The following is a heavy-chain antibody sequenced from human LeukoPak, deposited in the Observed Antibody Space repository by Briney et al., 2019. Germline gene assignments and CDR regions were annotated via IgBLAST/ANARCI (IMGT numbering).Heavy chain of an antibody. D-gene: IGHD3-16*01. CDR3: ARDDSGDYALDY. Sequence: GGSLRLSCAVSGFTVSTNDMSWVRQAPGKGLEWVSVIYSGSSTYYADPVKGRFTISKDDSKNTVYLQMNNLRVEDTAVYYCARDDSGDYALDYWGQGTLVTVSS. CDR1: GFTVSTND. J-gene: IGHJ4*02. V-gene: IGHV3-53*01. CDR2: IYSGSST.